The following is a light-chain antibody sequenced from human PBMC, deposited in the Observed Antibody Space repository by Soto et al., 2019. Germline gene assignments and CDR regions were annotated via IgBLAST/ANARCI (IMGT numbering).Light chain of an antibody. Sequence: EIVMTQSPATLSVSPGERASLSCRASQSVGSNLAWYQQTACQAPRLLIYGASTRATDIPARFSGSGSGTEFTLTICSLQSEDFAVYSCQQYTNWPYTFGQGTKLEIK. CDR3: QQYTNWPYT. V-gene: IGKV3-15*01. CDR2: GAS. J-gene: IGKJ2*01. CDR1: QSVGSN.